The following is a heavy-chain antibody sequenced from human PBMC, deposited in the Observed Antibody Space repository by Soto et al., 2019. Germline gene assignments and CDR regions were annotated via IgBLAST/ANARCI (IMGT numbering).Heavy chain of an antibody. D-gene: IGHD6-13*01. CDR3: AREGAGYYGMDV. J-gene: IGHJ6*02. CDR1: GLTISSYG. V-gene: IGHV3-33*01. Sequence: GGSLRLSSAASGLTISSYGMHWVRQAPGKGLEWVAVIWYDGSNKYYADSVKGRFTISRDNSKNTLYLQMNSLRAEDTAVYYCAREGAGYYGMDVWGQGTTVTVSS. CDR2: IWYDGSNK.